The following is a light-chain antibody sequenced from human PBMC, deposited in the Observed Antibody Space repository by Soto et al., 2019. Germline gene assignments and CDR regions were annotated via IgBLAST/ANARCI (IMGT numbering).Light chain of an antibody. J-gene: IGLJ2*01. CDR2: DNN. CDR1: SSNIGNND. CDR3: GTWDSSLSAVV. V-gene: IGLV1-51*01. Sequence: QAVVTQPPSVSAAPGQTVTISCSGSSSNIGNNDVSWYQQLPGTAPQLLIYDNNKRPSGIPDRFSGSKSGTSATLGITGLQTGDEADYYCGTWDSSLSAVVFGGGTQLTVL.